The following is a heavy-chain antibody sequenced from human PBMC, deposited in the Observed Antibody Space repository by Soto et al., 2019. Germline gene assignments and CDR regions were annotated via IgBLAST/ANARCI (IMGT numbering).Heavy chain of an antibody. D-gene: IGHD6-6*01. V-gene: IGHV4-4*02. CDR3: ARDEGSSSRGGLFDT. Sequence: PSETLSLTYAVSGGSISNNNWWTWVRQPPGKGLEWIGEVYHSGSTNYNPSLKSRLIISVDNSKNQFSLKLYSVTAADTAVYYCARDEGSSSRGGLFDTCGKGILVSV. CDR2: VYHSGST. CDR1: GGSISNNNW. J-gene: IGHJ5*02.